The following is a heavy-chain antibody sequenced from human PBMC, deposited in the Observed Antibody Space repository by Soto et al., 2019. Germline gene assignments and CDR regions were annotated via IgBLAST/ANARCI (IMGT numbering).Heavy chain of an antibody. D-gene: IGHD3-22*01. J-gene: IGHJ4*02. Sequence: GGSLRLSCAASGFTFSIYSMNWVRQAPGKGLEWVSYIMPGSSHIFYADSVKGRFTISRDNSKNTLYLQMNSLRAEDTAVYYCAKSPGMYYYDSSGYYHYDYWGQGTLVTVSS. V-gene: IGHV3-48*01. CDR1: GFTFSIYS. CDR2: IMPGSSHI. CDR3: AKSPGMYYYDSSGYYHYDY.